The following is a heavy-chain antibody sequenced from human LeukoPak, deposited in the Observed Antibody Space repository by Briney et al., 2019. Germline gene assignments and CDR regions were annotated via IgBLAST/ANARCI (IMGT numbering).Heavy chain of an antibody. V-gene: IGHV1-18*01. Sequence: ASVKVSCKASGYTFTSYGISWVRQAPGQGLEWMGWISAYNGNTNYAQKLQGRVTMTTDTSTSTAYMELRSLRPDDTAVYYCARERITIFGVVPLGYYYMDVWGKGTTVTVSS. J-gene: IGHJ6*03. CDR1: GYTFTSYG. CDR2: ISAYNGNT. CDR3: ARERITIFGVVPLGYYYMDV. D-gene: IGHD3-3*01.